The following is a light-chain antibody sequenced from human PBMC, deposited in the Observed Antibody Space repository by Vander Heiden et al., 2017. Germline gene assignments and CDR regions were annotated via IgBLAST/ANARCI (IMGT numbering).Light chain of an antibody. CDR1: QSVFYSSNNKNC. V-gene: IGKV4-1*01. Sequence: DIVMTQSPDSRAVSLGERATINCKSSQSVFYSSNNKNCLAWYQQKPGQPPKLLIYWASTRESGVPDRFSGSGSGTDFTLTISSLQTEDVAVYYCQQYYSTPYTFGQGTKLEIK. J-gene: IGKJ2*01. CDR3: QQYYSTPYT. CDR2: WAS.